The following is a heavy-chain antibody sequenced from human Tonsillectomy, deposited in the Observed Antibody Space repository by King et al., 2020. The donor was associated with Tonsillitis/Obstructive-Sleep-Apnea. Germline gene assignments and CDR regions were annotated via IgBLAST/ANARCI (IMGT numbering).Heavy chain of an antibody. CDR2: ISSSGSTI. D-gene: IGHD5-12*01. V-gene: IGHV3-48*03. J-gene: IGHJ2*01. CDR1: GFTFSTYE. Sequence: VQLVESGGGLVQPGGSLRLSCAASGFTFSTYEMNWVRQAPGKGLEWVSYISSSGSTIYYADSVKGRFTISRDNAKNSLYLQMISLRAEDTAVYYCARDSLGWYFDLWGRGTLVSVSS. CDR3: ARDSLGWYFDL.